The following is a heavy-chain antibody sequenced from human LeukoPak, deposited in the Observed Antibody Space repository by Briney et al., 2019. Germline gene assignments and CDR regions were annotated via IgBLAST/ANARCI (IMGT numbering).Heavy chain of an antibody. J-gene: IGHJ2*01. CDR1: GGSISSYY. CDR3: ARLDTPYDFWSGYYIGGWYFDL. V-gene: IGHV4-59*01. D-gene: IGHD3-3*01. Sequence: SETLSLTCTVSGGSISSYYWSWIRQPPGKGLEWIGYIYYSGSTNYNPSLKSRVTISVDTSKNQFSLKLSSVTAADPAVYYCARLDTPYDFWSGYYIGGWYFDLWGRGTLVTVSS. CDR2: IYYSGST.